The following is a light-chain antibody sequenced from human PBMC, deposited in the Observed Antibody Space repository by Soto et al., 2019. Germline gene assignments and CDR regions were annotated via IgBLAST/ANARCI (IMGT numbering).Light chain of an antibody. CDR1: EDIGNW. CDR2: KAS. CDR3: QQYDTFPRT. V-gene: IGKV1-5*03. J-gene: IGKJ1*01. Sequence: DIQMTQSPSTLSASVGDRVTITCRASEDIGNWLAWYQQKPGKAPNLLIYKASSLQSGVPSRFSGSGSDTEFTLTISSLQPDDFATYYCQQYDTFPRTFGQGTKVEIK.